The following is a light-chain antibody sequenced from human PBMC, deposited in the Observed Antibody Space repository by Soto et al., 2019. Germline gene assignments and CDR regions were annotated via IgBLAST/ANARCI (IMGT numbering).Light chain of an antibody. CDR2: KVS. CDR1: QSLVHSDGNTY. CDR3: MKNTQFPLT. V-gene: IGKV2-24*01. Sequence: EIVMTQTPLSSAVTLGQPASISCRSSQSLVHSDGNTYLSWLHVGPGQSPRPLIYKVSNRFSGVPERFTGSGAETDFALKISRVEAEDVGTYSCMKNTQFPLTFGGGTKVEI. J-gene: IGKJ4*01.